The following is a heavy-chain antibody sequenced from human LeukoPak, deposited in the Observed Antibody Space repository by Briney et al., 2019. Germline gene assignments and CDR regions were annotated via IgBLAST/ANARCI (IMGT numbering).Heavy chain of an antibody. D-gene: IGHD3-22*01. CDR1: GFTFSSYA. CDR2: INPSGGST. Sequence: PGGSLRLSCAASGFTFSSYAMHWVRQAPGQGLEWMGIINPSGGSTNYAQRFQGRVTMTRDTSTSTVYMELSSLRFEDTAVYYCARGLFHFDSSGHGIDYWGQGTLVTVSS. J-gene: IGHJ4*02. CDR3: ARGLFHFDSSGHGIDY. V-gene: IGHV1-46*01.